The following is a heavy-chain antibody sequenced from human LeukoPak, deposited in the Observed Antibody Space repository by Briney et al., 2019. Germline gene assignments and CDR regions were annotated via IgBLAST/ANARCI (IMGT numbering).Heavy chain of an antibody. Sequence: PGGSLRLSCAASGFIFSNYAMHWVRQAPGKGLEWVAVISYDGSNKYYADSVKGRFTLSRDNSKNTLFLQMNSLRTEDTAVYYCARDLDSSSWYILWFDPWGQGTLVTVSS. CDR3: ARDLDSSSWYILWFDP. J-gene: IGHJ5*02. V-gene: IGHV3-30-3*01. CDR1: GFIFSNYA. CDR2: ISYDGSNK. D-gene: IGHD6-13*01.